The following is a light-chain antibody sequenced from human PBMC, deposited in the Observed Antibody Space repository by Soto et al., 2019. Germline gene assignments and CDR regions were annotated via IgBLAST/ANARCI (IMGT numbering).Light chain of an antibody. CDR3: VAWDDSLGV. J-gene: IGLJ1*01. CDR2: RNN. CDR1: SSNIGSNY. Sequence: SVVSQAPSASGSPGPRGNNSCSGNSSNIGSNYVYWYQQLPGTAPKLLIYRNNQRPSGVPDRFSGSKSGTSASLAISGLRSEDEADYYCVAWDDSLGVFGTGTKVTVL. V-gene: IGLV1-47*01.